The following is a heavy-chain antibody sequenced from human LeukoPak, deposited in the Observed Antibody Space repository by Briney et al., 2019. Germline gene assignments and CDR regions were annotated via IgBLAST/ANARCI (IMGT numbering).Heavy chain of an antibody. CDR2: IWYDGSNK. D-gene: IGHD5-18*01. CDR1: GFTFSSYG. CDR3: ARDPHTGALPVY. Sequence: GGSLRLSCAASGFTFSSYGMHWVRQAPGKGLEWVAVIWYDGSNKYYADSVKGRFTISRDNSKNTLYLQMNSLRAEDTAVYYCARDPHTGALPVYWGQGTLVTVSS. V-gene: IGHV3-33*01. J-gene: IGHJ4*02.